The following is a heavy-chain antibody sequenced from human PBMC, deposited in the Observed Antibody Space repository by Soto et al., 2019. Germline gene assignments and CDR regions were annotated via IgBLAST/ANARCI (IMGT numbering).Heavy chain of an antibody. D-gene: IGHD1-1*01. CDR1: GFTFSSYA. J-gene: IGHJ4*02. CDR2: IAYDGRKK. CDR3: AREPERVFDY. V-gene: IGHV3-30*04. Sequence: QVQLVESGGGVVQPGRSVRLSCAASGFTFSSYAMHWVRQAPGKGLEWVAVIAYDGRKKYYADSVKGRFTISRDNSKNTLYLQMNSLRIEDTAVYYCAREPERVFDYWGQGTLVTVSS.